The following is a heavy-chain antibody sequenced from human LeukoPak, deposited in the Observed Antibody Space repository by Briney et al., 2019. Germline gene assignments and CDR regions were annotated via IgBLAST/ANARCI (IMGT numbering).Heavy chain of an antibody. CDR1: GGSFSGYY. V-gene: IGHV3-23*01. CDR3: AKDGTFDY. D-gene: IGHD1-7*01. CDR2: ISGSGDST. Sequence: ETLSLTCAVYGGSFSGYYWSWIRQPPGKGLEWVSAISGSGDSTYYADSVKGRFTISRDNSKNTLYLQMNSLRAEDTAVYYCAKDGTFDYWGQGTLVAVSS. J-gene: IGHJ4*02.